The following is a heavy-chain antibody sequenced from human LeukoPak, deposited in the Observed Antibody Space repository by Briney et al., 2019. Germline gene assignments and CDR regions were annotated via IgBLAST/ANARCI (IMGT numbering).Heavy chain of an antibody. D-gene: IGHD4-17*01. CDR1: GFTVSSNY. J-gene: IGHJ5*02. CDR3: ARHHPTTTVFNSGGS. V-gene: IGHV3-53*01. CDR2: IYSGGDT. Sequence: PGGSLRLSCAASGFTVSSNYMSWVRQAPGKGLEWVSVIYSGGDTYYADSVKGRFTISRDNSKNMLSLQMNSLRAEDTAVYYCARHHPTTTVFNSGGSWGQGTLVTVSS.